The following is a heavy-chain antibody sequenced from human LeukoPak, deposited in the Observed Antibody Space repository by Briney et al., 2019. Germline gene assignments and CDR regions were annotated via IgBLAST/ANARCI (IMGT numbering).Heavy chain of an antibody. CDR2: IYYSGST. CDR3: ARQRARRQIDY. D-gene: IGHD1-1*01. Sequence: SETLSLTCTVSGGSISSYYWSWIRQPPGKGLEWIGYIYYSGSTNYNPSFKSRVTKSVDTSKNQFSLKLSSVTAADTAVYYCARQRARRQIDYWGQGTLVTVSS. V-gene: IGHV4-59*08. CDR1: GGSISSYY. J-gene: IGHJ4*02.